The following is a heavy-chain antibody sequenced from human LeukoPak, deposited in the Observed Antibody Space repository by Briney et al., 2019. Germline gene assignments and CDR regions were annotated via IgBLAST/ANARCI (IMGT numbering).Heavy chain of an antibody. V-gene: IGHV4-59*11. J-gene: IGHJ4*02. CDR2: INHSGNT. CDR3: ARDYYDSSGYFPPNFDY. CDR1: GDSISMHY. D-gene: IGHD3-22*01. Sequence: PSETLSLTCSVSGDSISMHYWSWIRQPPGKGLEWIGEINHSGNTNYNPSLKSRVTISVDTSKNQFSLKLSSVTAADTAVYYCARDYYDSSGYFPPNFDYWGQGTLVTVSS.